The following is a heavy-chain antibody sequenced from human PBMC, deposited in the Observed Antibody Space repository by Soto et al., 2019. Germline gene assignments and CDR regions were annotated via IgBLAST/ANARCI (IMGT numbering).Heavy chain of an antibody. CDR3: VKDEGIEAMDV. CDR2: ITSSGSYV. V-gene: IGHV3-21*01. Sequence: GGSLRLSCVTSGFTFSRNTMNWVRQAPGKGLEWVASITSSGSYVYYADSVKGRFSASRDNAKNSPSLQMDSLRPDDTAIYFCVKDEGIEAMDVWGQGTKATVSS. J-gene: IGHJ6*02. CDR1: GFTFSRNT.